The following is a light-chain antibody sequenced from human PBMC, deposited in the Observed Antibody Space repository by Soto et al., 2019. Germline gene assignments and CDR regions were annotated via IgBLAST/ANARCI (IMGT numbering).Light chain of an antibody. CDR3: SSYAGSNNLV. J-gene: IGLJ1*01. CDR1: SSDVGGYNY. Sequence: QSALTQPPSASGSPGQSVTISCTGTSSDVGGYNYVSWYQQHPGKAPKLMIYEVSKRPSGVPDRFSGSKSGNTASLTVSGLQAEDEADYYCSSYAGSNNLVFGTATKVTGL. V-gene: IGLV2-8*01. CDR2: EVS.